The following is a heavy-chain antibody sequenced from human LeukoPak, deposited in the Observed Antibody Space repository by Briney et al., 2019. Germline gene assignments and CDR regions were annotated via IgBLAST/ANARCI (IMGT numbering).Heavy chain of an antibody. J-gene: IGHJ4*02. CDR3: ASERPSSSWYDY. Sequence: GGSLRLSCAASGFTFSSYSMNWVRQAPGKGLEWVSSISSSSSYIYYADSVKGRFTISRDNAKNSLYLQMNSLRAEDTAVYYCASERPSSSWYDYWGQGTLVTVSS. CDR2: ISSSSSYI. CDR1: GFTFSSYS. D-gene: IGHD6-13*01. V-gene: IGHV3-21*01.